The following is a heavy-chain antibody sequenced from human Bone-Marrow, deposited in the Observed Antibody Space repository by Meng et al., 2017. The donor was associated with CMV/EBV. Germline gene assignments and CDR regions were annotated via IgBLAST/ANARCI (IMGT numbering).Heavy chain of an antibody. CDR3: ATPSDVHSGRHPERYYFDY. J-gene: IGHJ4*02. CDR2: IITIFGST. D-gene: IGHD1-26*01. V-gene: IGHV1-69*01. Sequence: CKTYSLSWVRQAPRQGLEWMGVIITIFGSTNYAQKFQGRVTITADESTSTSYMELTSLRSEDTAVYYCATPSDVHSGRHPERYYFDYWGQGTLVTVSS. CDR1: CKTYS.